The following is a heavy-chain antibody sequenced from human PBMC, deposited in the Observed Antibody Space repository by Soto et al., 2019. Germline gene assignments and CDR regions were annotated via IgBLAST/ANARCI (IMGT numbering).Heavy chain of an antibody. V-gene: IGHV3-30*04. CDR1: GFTFSSYA. CDR3: AKGWQNRYYYYYGMDV. Sequence: GGSLRLSCAASGFTFSSYAMHWARQAPGKGLEWVAVISYDGSNKYYADSVKGRFTISRDNSKNTLYLQMNSLRAEDTAVYYCAKGWQNRYYYYYGMDVWGQGTTVTVSS. CDR2: ISYDGSNK. J-gene: IGHJ6*02.